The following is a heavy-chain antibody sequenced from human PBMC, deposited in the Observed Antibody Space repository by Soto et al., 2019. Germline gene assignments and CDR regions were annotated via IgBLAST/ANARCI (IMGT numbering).Heavy chain of an antibody. J-gene: IGHJ5*02. CDR3: ARCPGYSYGGGWFDP. CDR2: IYHSGST. CDR1: GGSISSGGYS. Sequence: PSETLSLTCAVSGGSISSGGYSWSWIRQPPGKGLEWIGYIYHSGSTYYNPSLKSRVTISVDRSKNQFSLKLSSVTAADTAVYYCARCPGYSYGGGWFDPWGQGTLVTVSS. D-gene: IGHD5-18*01. V-gene: IGHV4-30-2*01.